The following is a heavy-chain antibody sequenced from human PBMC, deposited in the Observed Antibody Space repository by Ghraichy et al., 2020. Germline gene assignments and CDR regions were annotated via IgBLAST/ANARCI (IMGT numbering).Heavy chain of an antibody. D-gene: IGHD3-3*01. CDR1: GFTFSDYY. V-gene: IGHV3-11*01. CDR3: ARRSYDFPYYYGMDV. CDR2: ISSSGSTI. J-gene: IGHJ6*02. Sequence: GGSLRLSCAASGFTFSDYYMSWIRQAPGKGLEWVSYISSSGSTIYYADSVKGRFTISRDNAKNSLYLQMNSLRVEDTAVYYCARRSYDFPYYYGMDVWGQGTTVTVSS.